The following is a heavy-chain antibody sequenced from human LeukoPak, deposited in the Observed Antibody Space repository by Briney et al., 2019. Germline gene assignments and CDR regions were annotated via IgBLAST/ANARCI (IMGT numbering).Heavy chain of an antibody. J-gene: IGHJ4*02. V-gene: IGHV1-2*02. CDR3: ERGLRGSPAFDY. Sequence: ASVKVSCKASGYTFTSYGISWVRQAPGQGLEWMGWINPNSGGTKYAQKFQGRVTMTRDTSISTVYMELSRLRSDDTAVYYCERGLRGSPAFDYWGQGTLVTVSS. D-gene: IGHD2-2*01. CDR2: INPNSGGT. CDR1: GYTFTSYG.